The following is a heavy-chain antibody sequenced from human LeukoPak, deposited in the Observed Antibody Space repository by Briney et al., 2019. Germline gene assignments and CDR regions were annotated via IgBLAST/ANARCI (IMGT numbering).Heavy chain of an antibody. CDR1: GGSISSSSYY. J-gene: IGHJ4*02. CDR2: IYYSGST. D-gene: IGHD1-26*01. Sequence: PSETLSLTCTVSGGSISSSSYYWGWIRQPPGKGLEWIASIYYSGSTYYNPSLKSRVTISVDTSKNQFSLKLSSVTAADTAVYYCARYASGSYFDYWGQGTLVTVSS. CDR3: ARYASGSYFDY. V-gene: IGHV4-39*01.